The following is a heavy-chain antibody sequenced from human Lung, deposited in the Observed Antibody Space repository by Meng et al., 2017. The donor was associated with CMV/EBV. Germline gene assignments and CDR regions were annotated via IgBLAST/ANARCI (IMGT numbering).Heavy chain of an antibody. Sequence: SCSASGFTFNNYAMTWVRQAPGKGLEWVSTVLGTGPTYYADYVKGRFTISRDDSRNTLFLLLNSLRDEDTAVFYCARGDSSTTWLVFDYWGLGTLVTVSS. D-gene: IGHD6-13*01. J-gene: IGHJ4*02. CDR2: VLGTGPT. V-gene: IGHV3-23*01. CDR3: ARGDSSTTWLVFDY. CDR1: GFTFNNYA.